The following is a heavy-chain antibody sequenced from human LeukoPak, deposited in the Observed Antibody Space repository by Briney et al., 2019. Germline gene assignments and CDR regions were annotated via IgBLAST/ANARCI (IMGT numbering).Heavy chain of an antibody. CDR3: AKGLGVVIDFLVFDN. D-gene: IGHD3-3*01. Sequence: GGSLRLSCAASGFTFSSYAMSWVRQPPGKRLEWVSTISLIGGSTYYADSVKGRFTFSRDNSKNTLYLQMNSLRAEDTAIYYCAKGLGVVIDFLVFDNWGQGTLVTVSS. CDR1: GFTFSSYA. CDR2: ISLIGGST. J-gene: IGHJ4*02. V-gene: IGHV3-23*01.